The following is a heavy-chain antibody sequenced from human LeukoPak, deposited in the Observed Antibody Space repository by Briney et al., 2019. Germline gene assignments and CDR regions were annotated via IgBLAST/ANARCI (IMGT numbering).Heavy chain of an antibody. J-gene: IGHJ1*01. Sequence: SETLSLTCTVSGGSISSSSYYWGWIRQPPGKGLEWIGSIYYSGSTYYNPSLKSRVTISVDTSKNQFSLKLSSVTAADTAVYYCARDRYFHHWGQGTLVTVSS. V-gene: IGHV4-39*02. CDR3: ARDRYFHH. CDR1: GGSISSSSYY. CDR2: IYYSGST.